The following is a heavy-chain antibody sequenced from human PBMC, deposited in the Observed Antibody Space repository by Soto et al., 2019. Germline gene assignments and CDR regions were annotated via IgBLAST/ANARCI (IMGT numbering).Heavy chain of an antibody. Sequence: QVQLVQSGAEVKKPGSSVKVSCKASGGTFSSYAISWVRQAPGQGLEWMGGIIPIFGTANYAQKFQGRVTITADESTSTAYMELRSLRSEDTAVYYCAGPVCSGGSCYTQCFDYWGQGTLVTVSS. CDR1: GGTFSSYA. CDR2: IIPIFGTA. D-gene: IGHD2-15*01. CDR3: AGPVCSGGSCYTQCFDY. V-gene: IGHV1-69*01. J-gene: IGHJ4*02.